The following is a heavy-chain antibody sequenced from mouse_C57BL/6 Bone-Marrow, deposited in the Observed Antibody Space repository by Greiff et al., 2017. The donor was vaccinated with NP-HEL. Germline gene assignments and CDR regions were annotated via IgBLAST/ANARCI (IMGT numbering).Heavy chain of an antibody. Sequence: EVKLMESEGGLVQPGSSMKLSCTTSGFTFSDYYMAWVRQVPEKGLDWVANINYDGSSTYYLDSLKSRFIISRDNAKNILYLQMSSLKSEDTATYNCAGEGGLRRRTYAMDYGGQGTSVTVSS. V-gene: IGHV5-16*01. CDR2: INYDGSST. CDR1: GFTFSDYY. J-gene: IGHJ4*01. CDR3: AGEGGLRRRTYAMDY. D-gene: IGHD2-4*01.